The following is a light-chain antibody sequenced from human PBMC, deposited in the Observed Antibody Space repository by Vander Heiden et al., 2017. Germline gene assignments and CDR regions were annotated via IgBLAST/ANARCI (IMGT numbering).Light chain of an antibody. V-gene: IGKV3-20*01. CDR2: GAS. Sequence: EIVLTQSPGTLSLSPGESATLPCRASPSVSSSYLAWYQQKPGQAPRLLIYGASSRATGIPDRFSGSGSGTDFTLTISRLEPEDFAVYYCQQYGSSPRFGQGTKVEIK. J-gene: IGKJ1*01. CDR1: PSVSSSY. CDR3: QQYGSSPR.